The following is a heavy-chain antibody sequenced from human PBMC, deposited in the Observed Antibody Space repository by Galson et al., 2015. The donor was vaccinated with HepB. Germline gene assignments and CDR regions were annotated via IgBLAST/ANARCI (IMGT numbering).Heavy chain of an antibody. Sequence: SLRLSCAASGFTFSSYSVNWVRQAPGKGLEWVSYISSSSSTIYYADSVKGRFTISRDNAKNSLYLQMNSLRAEDTAVYYCARSYGGKSDDAFDIWGQGTMVTVSS. D-gene: IGHD4-23*01. V-gene: IGHV3-48*01. CDR1: GFTFSSYS. J-gene: IGHJ3*02. CDR2: ISSSSSTI. CDR3: ARSYGGKSDDAFDI.